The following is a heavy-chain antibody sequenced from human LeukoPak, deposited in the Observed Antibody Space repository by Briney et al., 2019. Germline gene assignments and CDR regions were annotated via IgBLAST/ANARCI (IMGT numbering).Heavy chain of an antibody. CDR3: ARGRGSSSIYYYYGMDV. D-gene: IGHD6-6*01. V-gene: IGHV5-51*01. CDR1: GYSFTTYW. Sequence: GESLKISCKGSGYSFTTYWIAWVRQMPGKGLEWMGIIYPGDSDTRYSPSFQGQVTISADKSISTAYLQWNSLKASDTAMYYCARGRGSSSIYYYYGMDVWGQGTTVTVSS. CDR2: IYPGDSDT. J-gene: IGHJ6*02.